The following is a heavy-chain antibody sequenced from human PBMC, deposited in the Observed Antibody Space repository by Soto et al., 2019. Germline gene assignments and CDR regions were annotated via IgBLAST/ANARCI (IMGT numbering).Heavy chain of an antibody. D-gene: IGHD5-18*01. CDR2: IYWDDDE. V-gene: IGHV2-5*02. Sequence: QITLKESGPTLVKPTQTLTLTCTFSGFSLSTSGVGVGWIRQPPGKALEWLALIYWDDDERYSPSLKSRLTITKDTSKHQVVLTMTNMDPVDTATYYCAHRRIQLNWGAWFFWGQGTLVTVSS. CDR3: AHRRIQLNWGAWFF. CDR1: GFSLSTSGVG. J-gene: IGHJ4*02.